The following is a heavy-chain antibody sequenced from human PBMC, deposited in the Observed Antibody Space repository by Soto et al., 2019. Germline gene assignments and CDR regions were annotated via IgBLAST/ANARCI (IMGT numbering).Heavy chain of an antibody. J-gene: IGHJ3*02. CDR3: ARDSMVTSPSEGGAFDI. D-gene: IGHD5-18*01. V-gene: IGHV3-30-3*01. CDR2: ISYDGSNK. CDR1: GFPFSSYA. Sequence: PGGSLRLSCASSGFPFSSYAMHWVRQAPGKGLEWVAVISYDGSNKYYADSVKGRFTISRDNSKNTLYLQMNSLRAEDTAAYYCARDSMVTSPSEGGAFDIWGQGTMVTVSS.